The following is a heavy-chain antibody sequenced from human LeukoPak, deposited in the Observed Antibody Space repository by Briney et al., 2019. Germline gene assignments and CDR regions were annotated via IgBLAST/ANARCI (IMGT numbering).Heavy chain of an antibody. CDR2: IIPILGIA. D-gene: IGHD6-19*01. V-gene: IGHV1-69*04. Sequence: GASVKVSCKASGGTFSSYAISWVRQAPGQGLEWMGRIIPILGIANYAQKFQGRVTITADKSTSTAYMELSSLRSEDTAVYYCANSPHPGSSGWFRQPWDLNDQDNWFDPWGQGTLVTVSS. CDR1: GGTFSSYA. J-gene: IGHJ5*02. CDR3: ANSPHPGSSGWFRQPWDLNDQDNWFDP.